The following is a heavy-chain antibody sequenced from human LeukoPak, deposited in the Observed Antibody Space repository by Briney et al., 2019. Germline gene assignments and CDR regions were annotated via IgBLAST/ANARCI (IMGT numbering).Heavy chain of an antibody. CDR1: GFTFSSYS. V-gene: IGHV3-21*01. Sequence: GGSLRLSCAASGFTFSSYSMNWVRQAPGKGLEWVSSISSSSSYIYYADSAKGRFTISRDNAKNSLYLQMNSLRAEDTAVYYCARDSSSTSLDFDYWGQGTLVTVSS. J-gene: IGHJ4*02. D-gene: IGHD6-6*01. CDR3: ARDSSSTSLDFDY. CDR2: ISSSSSYI.